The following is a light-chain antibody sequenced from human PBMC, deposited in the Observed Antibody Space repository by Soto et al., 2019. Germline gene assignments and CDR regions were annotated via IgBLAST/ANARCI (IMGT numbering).Light chain of an antibody. CDR1: SSNIGSNT. CDR3: AAWDDSLSVV. V-gene: IGLV1-44*01. Sequence: QSVLTQPPSASGTPGQRVTISCSGRSSNIGSNTVNWYQQVPGTAPKLLIYSDSQRPSGVPDRFSGSKSGTSASLAISGLQSEDEADYYCAAWDDSLSVVFGGGTKLTVL. CDR2: SDS. J-gene: IGLJ2*01.